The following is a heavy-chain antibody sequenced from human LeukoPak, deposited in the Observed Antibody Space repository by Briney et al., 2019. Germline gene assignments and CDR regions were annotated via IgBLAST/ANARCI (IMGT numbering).Heavy chain of an antibody. CDR3: ARGRGTTPGFYFDY. J-gene: IGHJ4*02. D-gene: IGHD1-7*01. CDR1: GFTFSSYW. V-gene: IGHV3-21*01. CDR2: ISGSGNYI. Sequence: PGGSLRLSCAASGFTFSSYWMNWVRQAPGRGLEWVSSISGSGNYILYADSVKGRFTISRDNAKNSLYLQMNSLRAEDTAVYYCARGRGTTPGFYFDYWGQGTLVTVSS.